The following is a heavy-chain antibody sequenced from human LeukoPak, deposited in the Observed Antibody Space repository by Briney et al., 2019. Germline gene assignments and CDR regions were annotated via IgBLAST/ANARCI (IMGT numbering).Heavy chain of an antibody. CDR3: ARDEEYYDSSGYYGY. D-gene: IGHD3-22*01. J-gene: IGHJ4*02. CDR2: INPSGGST. CDR1: GYTFTSYY. Sequence: ASVKVSFKASGYTFTSYYMHWVRQAPGQGLEWMGVINPSGGSTSYAQKFQGRVTMTSDMSTSTVYMELSSLRSEDTAVYYCARDEEYYDSSGYYGYWGQGTLVTVSS. V-gene: IGHV1-46*01.